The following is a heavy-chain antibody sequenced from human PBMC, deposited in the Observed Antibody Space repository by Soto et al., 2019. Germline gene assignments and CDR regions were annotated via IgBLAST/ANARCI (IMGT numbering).Heavy chain of an antibody. Sequence: SETLSLTCTVSGGSISSYYWSWIRQPPGKGLEWIGYIYYSGSTNYNPSLKSRVTISVDTSKNQFSLKLSSVTAADTAVYYCARMYYYGSGSSMDVWGKGTTVTVSS. D-gene: IGHD3-10*01. J-gene: IGHJ6*03. CDR2: IYYSGST. V-gene: IGHV4-59*01. CDR1: GGSISSYY. CDR3: ARMYYYGSGSSMDV.